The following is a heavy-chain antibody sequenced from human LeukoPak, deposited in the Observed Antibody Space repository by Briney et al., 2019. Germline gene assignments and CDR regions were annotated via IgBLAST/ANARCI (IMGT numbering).Heavy chain of an antibody. CDR3: AKAPYLSTGS. Sequence: KRSETLSLTCAVYGGSFRDYYWSCIRQPPGKGLEWIGEINHSGSTNYNPSLKSRVTISLDTSKNQFSLKLTSVTAADTAVYYCAKAPYLSTGSWGQGILVAVSS. CDR1: GGSFRDYY. J-gene: IGHJ3*01. CDR2: INHSGST. V-gene: IGHV4-34*01. D-gene: IGHD3-22*01.